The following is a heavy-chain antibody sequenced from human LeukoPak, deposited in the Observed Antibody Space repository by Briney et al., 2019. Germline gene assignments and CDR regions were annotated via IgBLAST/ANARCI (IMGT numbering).Heavy chain of an antibody. CDR3: AREGDYSSGWYRLDAFDI. V-gene: IGHV3-21*01. Sequence: PGGSLRLSCAASGFTFSSYSMNCVRQAPGKGLEWVSSISSSSSYKYYADSVKRRFTISRDNAKNSLYLQMNSLGAEDTAVYYCAREGDYSSGWYRLDAFDIWGQGTMVTVSS. CDR1: GFTFSSYS. J-gene: IGHJ3*02. D-gene: IGHD6-19*01. CDR2: ISSSSSYK.